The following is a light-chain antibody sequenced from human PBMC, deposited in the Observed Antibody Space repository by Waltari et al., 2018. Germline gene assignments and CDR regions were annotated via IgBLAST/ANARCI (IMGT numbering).Light chain of an antibody. Sequence: EIVLTQSPATLSLSPGERATPSCRASPRVSSSLAWYQQKPGQAPRLLIYGASSRATGIPDRFSGSGSGTDFTLTITSLEPEDVAVYYCLQRSNWWTFGQGTKVEIK. J-gene: IGKJ1*01. CDR3: LQRSNWWT. V-gene: IGKV3-15*01. CDR1: PRVSSS. CDR2: GAS.